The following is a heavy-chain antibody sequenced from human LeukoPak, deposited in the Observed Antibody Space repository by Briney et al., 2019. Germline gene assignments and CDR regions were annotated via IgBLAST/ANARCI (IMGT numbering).Heavy chain of an antibody. J-gene: IGHJ5*01. CDR3: AKEGAYRIITYDS. V-gene: IGHV3-7*01. D-gene: IGHD3-10*01. Sequence: GGSLRLSCAASGFSFSRYWMNWVRQAPGKGLEWVANIKGDGNEKNYVDSVKGRFSISRDNARNSLYLQMDSLRAEDTAVYYCAKEGAYRIITYDSWGQGALVTVSS. CDR2: IKGDGNEK. CDR1: GFSFSRYW.